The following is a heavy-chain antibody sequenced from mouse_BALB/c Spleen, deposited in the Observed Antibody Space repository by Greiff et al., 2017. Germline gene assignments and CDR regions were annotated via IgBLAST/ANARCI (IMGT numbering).Heavy chain of an antibody. D-gene: IGHD2-3*01. CDR2: ISSGGSYT. CDR1: GFTFSSYT. Sequence: DVQLVESGGGLVKPGGSLKLSCAASGFTFSSYTMSWVRQTPEKRLEWVATISSGGSYTYYPDSVKGRFTISRDNAKNTLYLQMSSLKSEDTAMYYCTRDPDGYWFAYWGQGTLVTVSA. CDR3: TRDPDGYWFAY. J-gene: IGHJ3*01. V-gene: IGHV5-6-4*01.